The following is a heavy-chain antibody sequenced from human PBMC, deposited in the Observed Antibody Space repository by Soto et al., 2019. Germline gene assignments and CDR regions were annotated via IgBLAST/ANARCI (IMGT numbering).Heavy chain of an antibody. CDR1: GYSFATYD. Sequence: ASVKVSCRASGYSFATYDINWVRQAPGQGLEWMGWMSPKSGNTGYAQNFQGRFTMTRDTSINTVYMELNSLRAEDTAVYYCAKGFGNYRAFDYWGQGTLVTV. J-gene: IGHJ4*02. D-gene: IGHD1-7*01. CDR3: AKGFGNYRAFDY. V-gene: IGHV1-8*01. CDR2: MSPKSGNT.